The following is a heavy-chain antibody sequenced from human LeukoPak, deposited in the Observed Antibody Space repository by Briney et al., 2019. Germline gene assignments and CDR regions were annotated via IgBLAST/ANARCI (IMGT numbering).Heavy chain of an antibody. J-gene: IGHJ4*02. Sequence: ASVKVTCKASGYTFTNYGSSWVRQPPGQGLEWVGWISAYNGNTNYAQKLQGRVTMTTDTSTSTAYMELRSLRSDDTAVYYCAREIAVPHTSVDFDFWGEGSLVTVSS. D-gene: IGHD3-22*01. V-gene: IGHV1-18*01. CDR2: ISAYNGNT. CDR1: GYTFTNYG. CDR3: AREIAVPHTSVDFDF.